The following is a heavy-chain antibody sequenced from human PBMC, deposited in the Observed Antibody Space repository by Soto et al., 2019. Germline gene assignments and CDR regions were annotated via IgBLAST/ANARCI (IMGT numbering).Heavy chain of an antibody. D-gene: IGHD6-13*01. CDR3: AKDPKQQLVQFLFDY. J-gene: IGHJ4*02. CDR2: ISYDGSNK. V-gene: IGHV3-30*18. CDR1: GFTFSSYG. Sequence: GGSLRLSCAASGFTFSSYGMHWVRQAPGKGLEWVAVISYDGSNKYYADSVKGRFTISRDNSKDTLYLQMNSLRAEDTAVYYCAKDPKQQLVQFLFDYWGQGTLVTVSS.